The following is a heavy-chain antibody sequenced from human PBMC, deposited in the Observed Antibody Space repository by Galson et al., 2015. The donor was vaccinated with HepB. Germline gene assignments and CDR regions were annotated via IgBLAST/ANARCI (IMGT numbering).Heavy chain of an antibody. D-gene: IGHD7-27*01. CDR1: GFTFSSYG. CDR2: ISYDGSNK. Sequence: SLRLSCAASGFTFSSYGMHWVHQAPGKGLEWVAVISYDGSNKYYADSVKGRFTISRDNSKNTLYLQMNSLRAEDTAVYYCAKDWNWGDDAFDIWGQGTMVTVSS. V-gene: IGHV3-30*18. CDR3: AKDWNWGDDAFDI. J-gene: IGHJ3*02.